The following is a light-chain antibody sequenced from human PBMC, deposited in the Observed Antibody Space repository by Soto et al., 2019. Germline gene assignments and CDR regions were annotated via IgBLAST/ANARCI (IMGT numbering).Light chain of an antibody. V-gene: IGKV3-15*01. CDR3: QQYSDWKLL. CDR1: QDVTTN. Sequence: EISMTQFPAILSASPGGGATLSCRAAQDVTTNFAWYQLRRGQPPRLLIYDISTRATGVPARFSGYGSGTEFTLSISSLQSEDLAVYYCQQYSDWKLLLGGGTKV. CDR2: DIS. J-gene: IGKJ4*01.